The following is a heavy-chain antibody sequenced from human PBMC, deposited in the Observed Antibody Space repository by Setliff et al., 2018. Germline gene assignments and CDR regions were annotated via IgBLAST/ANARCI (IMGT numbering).Heavy chain of an antibody. J-gene: IGHJ4*02. CDR1: GESFSGYY. Sequence: SETLSLTCAVYGESFSGYYWSWIRQPPGKGLEWIGEINHSGSTNYNPSLKSRVTISVDTSKNQFSLKLISVTAADTAVYYCARRYNFWSGYLDYWGQGTLVTVSS. CDR3: ARRYNFWSGYLDY. D-gene: IGHD3-3*01. CDR2: INHSGST. V-gene: IGHV4-34*01.